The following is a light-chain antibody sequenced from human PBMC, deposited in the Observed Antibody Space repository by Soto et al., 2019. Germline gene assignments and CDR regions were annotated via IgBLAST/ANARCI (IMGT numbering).Light chain of an antibody. J-gene: IGLJ1*01. Sequence: QSVLTQPASVSGSPGQSITISCTGTSSDVGSDNLVSWYQQHPGKAPKLMIYEVSKRPSGVSNRFSGSKSGNTASLTISGLHAEDEADYYCCSYAGSSTFEVFGTGTKLTVL. CDR3: CSYAGSSTFEV. V-gene: IGLV2-23*02. CDR2: EVS. CDR1: SSDVGSDNL.